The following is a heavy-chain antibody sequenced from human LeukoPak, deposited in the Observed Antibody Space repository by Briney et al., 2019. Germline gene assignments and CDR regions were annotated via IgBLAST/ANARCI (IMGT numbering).Heavy chain of an antibody. Sequence: GASVKVSCKAFGYTFSGYYMHWVRQAPGQGLESMGWINSNSGARNYAPKFQGRVTFSRDSSISTAYMELSSLRSDDTAIYYCARGRGGATTGFDHWGQGALVTVSS. D-gene: IGHD1-26*01. V-gene: IGHV1-2*02. CDR1: GYTFSGYY. CDR2: INSNSGAR. CDR3: ARGRGGATTGFDH. J-gene: IGHJ4*02.